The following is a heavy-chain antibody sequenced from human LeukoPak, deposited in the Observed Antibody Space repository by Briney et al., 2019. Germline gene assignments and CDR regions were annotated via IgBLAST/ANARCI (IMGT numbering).Heavy chain of an antibody. D-gene: IGHD2-2*01. Sequence: PGGSLRLSCAASGFTFSSYGMHWVRQASGKGLEWVGRIRSKANSYATAYAASVKGRFTISRDDSKNTAYLQMNSLKTEDTAVYYCTRGYEKVVPAAIDWFDPWGQGTLVTVSS. J-gene: IGHJ5*02. CDR3: TRGYEKVVPAAIDWFDP. CDR2: IRSKANSYAT. CDR1: GFTFSSYG. V-gene: IGHV3-73*01.